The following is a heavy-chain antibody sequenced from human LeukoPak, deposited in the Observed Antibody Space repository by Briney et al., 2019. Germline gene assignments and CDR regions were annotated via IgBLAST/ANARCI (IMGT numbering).Heavy chain of an antibody. CDR3: ARDRNIVLMVYAPIQTEYYFDY. D-gene: IGHD2-8*01. CDR2: INHSGST. J-gene: IGHJ4*02. Sequence: SETLSLTCAVYGGSFSGYYWSWIRQPPGKGLEWIGEINHSGSTNYNPSLKSRVTISVDTSKNQFSLKLSSVTAADTAVYYCARDRNIVLMVYAPIQTEYYFDYWGQGTLVTVSS. V-gene: IGHV4-34*01. CDR1: GGSFSGYY.